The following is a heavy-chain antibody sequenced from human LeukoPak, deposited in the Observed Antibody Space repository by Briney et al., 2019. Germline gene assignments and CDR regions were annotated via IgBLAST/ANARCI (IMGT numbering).Heavy chain of an antibody. CDR1: GFTFSSYG. CDR3: AKASGRFRELFDY. V-gene: IGHV3-30*18. D-gene: IGHD3-10*01. J-gene: IGHJ4*02. CDR2: ISYDGSNK. Sequence: GRSLRLSCAASGFTFSSYGMHWVRQAPGKGLEWVAVISYDGSNKYYADSVKGRFTISRDNSKNTLYLQMHSLRAEDTAVYYCAKASGRFRELFDYWGQGTLVTVSS.